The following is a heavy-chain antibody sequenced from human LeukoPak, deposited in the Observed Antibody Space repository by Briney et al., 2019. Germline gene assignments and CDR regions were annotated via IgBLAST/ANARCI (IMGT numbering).Heavy chain of an antibody. CDR1: GGSFSGYY. Sequence: SETLSLTCAVYGGSFSGYYWSWIRQPPGKGLEWIGEIYHSGSTNYNPSLKSRVTISVDTSKNQFSLKLSSVTAADTAVYYCASKRGYSGYGRSPFTVFDYWGQGTLVTVSS. V-gene: IGHV4-34*01. CDR2: IYHSGST. J-gene: IGHJ4*02. D-gene: IGHD5-12*01. CDR3: ASKRGYSGYGRSPFTVFDY.